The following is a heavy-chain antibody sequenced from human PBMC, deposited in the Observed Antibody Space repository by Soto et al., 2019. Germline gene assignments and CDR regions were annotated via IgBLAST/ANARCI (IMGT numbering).Heavy chain of an antibody. CDR1: GFTFSSYA. V-gene: IGHV3-23*01. CDR3: AKVAGIAARRAYYYDSSGPL. CDR2: ISGSGGST. J-gene: IGHJ4*02. D-gene: IGHD3-22*01. Sequence: EVQLLESGGGLVQPGGSLRLSCAASGFTFSSYAMSWVRQAPGKGLEWVSAISGSGGSTYYADSVKGRFTISRDNSKNTLYLQMNSLRAEDTAVYYCAKVAGIAARRAYYYDSSGPLWGQGTLVTVSS.